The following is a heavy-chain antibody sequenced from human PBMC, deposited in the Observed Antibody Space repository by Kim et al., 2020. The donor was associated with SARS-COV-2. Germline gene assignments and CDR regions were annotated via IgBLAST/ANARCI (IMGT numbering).Heavy chain of an antibody. Sequence: GGSLILSCAASGFSFASYAMGWVRQAPGKGLEWVSAISGSGSPINYGDSVKGRFTISRDNSKITLFLQMNNLRGEDSAFYYCTKPAHFDFWSGVASWGQGTLVTVSS. V-gene: IGHV3-23*01. CDR1: GFSFASYA. J-gene: IGHJ4*02. D-gene: IGHD3-3*01. CDR2: ISGSGSPI. CDR3: TKPAHFDFWSGVAS.